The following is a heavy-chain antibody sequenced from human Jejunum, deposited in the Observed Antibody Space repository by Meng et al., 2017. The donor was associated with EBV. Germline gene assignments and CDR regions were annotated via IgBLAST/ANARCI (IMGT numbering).Heavy chain of an antibody. D-gene: IGHD1-1*01. CDR2: ITPAAGAT. Sequence: VLSGAALRTPGATVSGSSPTARYSRIALTLPWLGPAPGQGLVWMGLITPAAGATNYEQNFRVDFLMPRDMSTTPADLGLFSLKSADTAVYFCARVNDKTNFDFWGQGTLVTVSS. CDR1: RYSRIALT. CDR3: ARVNDKTNFDF. J-gene: IGHJ4*02. V-gene: IGHV1-2*06.